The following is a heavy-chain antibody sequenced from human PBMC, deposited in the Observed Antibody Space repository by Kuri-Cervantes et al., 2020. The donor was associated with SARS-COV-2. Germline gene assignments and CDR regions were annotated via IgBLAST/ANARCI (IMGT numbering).Heavy chain of an antibody. J-gene: IGHJ2*01. CDR2: INHSGST. CDR1: GGSFSGYY. V-gene: IGHV4-34*01. CDR3: ARGRIGYSSGWSYWYFDL. Sequence: SETLSLTCAVYGGSFSGYYWSWIRQPPRKGLEWIGEINHSGSTNYNPSLKSRVTISVDTSKNQFSLKLSSVTAADTAVYYCARGRIGYSSGWSYWYFDLWGRGTLVTVSS. D-gene: IGHD6-19*01.